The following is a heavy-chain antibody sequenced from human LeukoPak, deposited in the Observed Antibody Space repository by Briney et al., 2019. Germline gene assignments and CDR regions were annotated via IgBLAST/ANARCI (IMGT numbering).Heavy chain of an antibody. V-gene: IGHV3-23*01. CDR3: AKDVHEYNKPIDY. J-gene: IGHJ4*02. CDR1: GFTLSSYA. CDR2: ISGSGSGT. D-gene: IGHD1-1*01. Sequence: PGGSLRLSCVASGFTLSSYAMSWVRQAPGKGLEWVSGISGSGSGTYYADSVKGRVTISRDNSKNTLYLQINSLRAEDTAIFYCAKDVHEYNKPIDYWGQGTLVTVSS.